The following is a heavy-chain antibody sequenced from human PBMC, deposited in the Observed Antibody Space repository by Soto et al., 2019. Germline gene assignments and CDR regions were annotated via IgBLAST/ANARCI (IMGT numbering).Heavy chain of an antibody. CDR3: AKDLEWRSPGGFDY. J-gene: IGHJ4*02. D-gene: IGHD2-8*02. CDR2: ISYDGSNK. V-gene: IGHV3-30*18. CDR1: GFTFSSYG. Sequence: PGGSLRLSCAASGFTFSSYGMNWVRQAPGKGLEWVAVISYDGSNKYYADSVKGRFTISRDTSKNTLYLHMYSLRAEDTALYYCAKDLEWRSPGGFDYWGQGTLVTVSS.